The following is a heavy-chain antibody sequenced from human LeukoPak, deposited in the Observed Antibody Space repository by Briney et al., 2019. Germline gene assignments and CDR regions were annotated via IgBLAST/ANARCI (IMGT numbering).Heavy chain of an antibody. CDR3: ARAGTQYYYYGLDV. J-gene: IGHJ6*02. CDR2: ISAYNGNT. CDR1: GYTFTTYA. D-gene: IGHD1-1*01. V-gene: IGHV1-18*01. Sequence: GASVKVSCKASGYTFTTYAISWVRQAPGQGLVWMGWISAYNGNTNYAQKLQGRVTMTTDTSTSTAYMELRSLRSDDTAVYYCARAGTQYYYYGLDVWGQGTTVTVSS.